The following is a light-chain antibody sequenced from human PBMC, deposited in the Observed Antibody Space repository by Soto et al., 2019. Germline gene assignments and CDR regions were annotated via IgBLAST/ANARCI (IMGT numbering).Light chain of an antibody. CDR2: DAS. CDR1: QRITNRS. Sequence: EIVLTQSPGTRCLSPGERATLSCTSSQRITNRSLAWYQQKPGQAPRLLIYDASNRATGIPDRFTGSGSGTDFTLTISRLEPEDFAVYYCQQRGGSPPTWTFGQGTKVDIK. J-gene: IGKJ1*01. V-gene: IGKV3-20*01. CDR3: QQRGGSPPTWT.